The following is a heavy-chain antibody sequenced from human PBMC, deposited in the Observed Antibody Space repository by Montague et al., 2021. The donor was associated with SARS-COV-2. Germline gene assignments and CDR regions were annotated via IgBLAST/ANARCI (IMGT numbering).Heavy chain of an antibody. V-gene: IGHV4-39*01. CDR1: GGSISSTSFF. J-gene: IGHJ4*02. CDR2: MYSSGTT. D-gene: IGHD6-19*01. CDR3: ARSTSGWFIY. Sequence: SETLSLTCSVSGGSISSTSFFWAWIRQPPGKGLEWVGSMYSSGTTYYNPSLKSRVTISGDTSRNQLSVRLRSVTAADTAVYYCARSTSGWFIYWGQGTLVTVSS.